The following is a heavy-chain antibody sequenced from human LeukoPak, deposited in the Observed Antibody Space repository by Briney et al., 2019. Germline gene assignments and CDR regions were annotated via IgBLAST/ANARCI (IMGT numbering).Heavy chain of an antibody. V-gene: IGHV3-7*01. Sequence: GGSLRLSCAASPFTSSGQWMSSVGQAPGKGLEWVANIKEDGSEKYYVDSVKGRFTISRDNAKNSLHLQINSLRVEDTAVYYCARNSFAELMLLGSAYGMDVWGQGTTVTVSS. D-gene: IGHD1-7*01. CDR1: PFTSSGQW. J-gene: IGHJ6*02. CDR3: ARNSFAELMLLGSAYGMDV. CDR2: IKEDGSEK.